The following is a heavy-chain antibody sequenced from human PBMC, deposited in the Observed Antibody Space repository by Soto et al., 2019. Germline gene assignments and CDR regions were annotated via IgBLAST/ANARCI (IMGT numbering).Heavy chain of an antibody. Sequence: ASVKVSCKASGYTFTNYYMHWVRQAPGQELGWMGRINPNSGGTNYAQKFQGRVTMTRDTSISTAYTELRSLRSDDTAVYYCARDRTVVTPSTEIVWFDPWGQGTLVTVSS. CDR2: INPNSGGT. CDR1: GYTFTNYY. J-gene: IGHJ5*02. D-gene: IGHD2-15*01. CDR3: ARDRTVVTPSTEIVWFDP. V-gene: IGHV1-2*06.